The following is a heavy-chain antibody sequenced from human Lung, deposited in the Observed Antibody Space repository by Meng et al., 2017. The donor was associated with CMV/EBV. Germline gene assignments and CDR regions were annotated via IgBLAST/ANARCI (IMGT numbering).Heavy chain of an antibody. J-gene: IGHJ6*02. CDR3: ARDAVGHYYGMDV. V-gene: IGHV3-30*09. CDR1: GFTLGSYA. CDR2: LSDDGRNE. Sequence: GGSLRLSCVGSGFTLGSYAMHWVRQAPGKGLEWVTTLSDDGRNEYYADSVKGRFAISRDISKNTVYLQMNSLRAEDTAVYYCARDAVGHYYGMDVWGQGTTVTVSS. D-gene: IGHD3-16*01.